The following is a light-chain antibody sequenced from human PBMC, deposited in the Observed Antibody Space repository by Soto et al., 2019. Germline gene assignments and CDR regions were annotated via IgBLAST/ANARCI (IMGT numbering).Light chain of an antibody. V-gene: IGKV3-11*01. CDR1: QSVSSF. CDR2: DAS. Sequence: EIVLTQSPATLSLSPGERATLSCRASQSVSSFFAWYQQKRGQAPRLLIYDASKRATGIPARFSGSGSGTDFPLTISSLEPEDFAVYYCQQRFNWPLTFGGGTTVEIK. CDR3: QQRFNWPLT. J-gene: IGKJ4*01.